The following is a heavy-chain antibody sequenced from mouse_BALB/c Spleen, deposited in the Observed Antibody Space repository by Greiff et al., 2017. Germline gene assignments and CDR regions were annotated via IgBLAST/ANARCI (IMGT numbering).Heavy chain of an antibody. D-gene: IGHD2-10*02. V-gene: IGHV1S81*02. CDR2: INPSNGGT. J-gene: IGHJ3*01. CDR3: TRSQYGNYGFAY. CDR1: GYTFTSYY. Sequence: QVQLQQSGAELVKPGASVKLSCKASGYTFTSYYMYWVKQRPGQGLEWIGEINPSNGGTNFNENFKSKATLTVDKSSSTAYMQLSSLTSEDSAVYYCTRSQYGNYGFAYWGQGTLVTVSA.